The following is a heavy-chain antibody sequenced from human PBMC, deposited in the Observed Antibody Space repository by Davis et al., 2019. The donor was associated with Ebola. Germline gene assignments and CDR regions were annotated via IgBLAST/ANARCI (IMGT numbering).Heavy chain of an antibody. CDR1: GYSFTTYW. V-gene: IGHV5-51*01. CDR3: VRRRIMAAGTMYYNYYGLDV. Sequence: GESLKISCKASGYSFTTYWIVWVRQMPGKGLECMGIIFPGDSDTRYSPSFQGQVIMSADKSISTAYLQWSSLKASDTAIYYCVRRRIMAAGTMYYNYYGLDVWGQGTTVTVSS. CDR2: IFPGDSDT. J-gene: IGHJ6*02. D-gene: IGHD6-13*01.